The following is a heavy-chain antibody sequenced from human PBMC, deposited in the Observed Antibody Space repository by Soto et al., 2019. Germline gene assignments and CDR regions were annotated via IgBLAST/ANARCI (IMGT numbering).Heavy chain of an antibody. CDR3: AKIGTAVAGYFDY. Sequence: LMXYCASSGFTFSSYAMSWVRQAPGKGLEWVSAISGSGGSTYYADSVKGRFTISRDNSKNTLYLQMNSLRAEDTAVYYCAKIGTAVAGYFDYWGQGTLVTVSS. CDR1: GFTFSSYA. V-gene: IGHV3-23*01. D-gene: IGHD6-19*01. CDR2: ISGSGGST. J-gene: IGHJ4*02.